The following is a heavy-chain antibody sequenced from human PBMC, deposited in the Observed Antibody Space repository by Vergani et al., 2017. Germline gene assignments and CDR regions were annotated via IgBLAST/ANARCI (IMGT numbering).Heavy chain of an antibody. CDR1: GGTFSSYA. CDR2: IIPILGIA. Sequence: QVQLVQSGAEVKKPVSSVKVYCKASGGTFSSYAISRVRQAPGQGLEWMGRIIPILGIANYAQKFKGRVTITADKSTSTAYMELSSLRSEDTAVYYCASAAGTYYYNSSGYEAFDIWGQGTMVTVSS. D-gene: IGHD3-22*01. J-gene: IGHJ3*02. CDR3: ASAAGTYYYNSSGYEAFDI. V-gene: IGHV1-69*04.